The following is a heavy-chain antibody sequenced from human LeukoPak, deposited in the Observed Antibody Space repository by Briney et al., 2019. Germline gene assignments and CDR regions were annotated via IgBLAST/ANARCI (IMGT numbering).Heavy chain of an antibody. D-gene: IGHD5-18*01. CDR1: GVSISSHY. J-gene: IGHJ4*02. CDR2: MYDSEST. V-gene: IGHV4-59*11. CDR3: ATIKRGSIYGYFDF. Sequence: SGTLSLTCTVSGVSISSHYWSWIRQPPGKGLEWIAYMYDSESTKDNPSLKSRITLSADTSKNPFSLRLSSVTAADTAVYYCATIKRGSIYGYFDFWGQGILVTVSS.